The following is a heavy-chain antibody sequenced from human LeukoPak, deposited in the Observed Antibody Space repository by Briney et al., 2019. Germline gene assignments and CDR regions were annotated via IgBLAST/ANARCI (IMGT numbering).Heavy chain of an antibody. D-gene: IGHD3-3*01. CDR3: ARGAEYYAIWRGYAGYSDY. CDR2: IFHSGST. J-gene: IGHJ4*02. V-gene: IGHV4-4*02. Sequence: PSETLSLTCAVSGGSISSTNWWSWVRQPPGKGLEWIGEIFHSGSTYYNPSLRSQVTISLDRSKKKFSLKLTSVTAADTAVYFCARGAEYYAIWRGYAGYSDYWGQGISVTVSS. CDR1: GGSISSTNW.